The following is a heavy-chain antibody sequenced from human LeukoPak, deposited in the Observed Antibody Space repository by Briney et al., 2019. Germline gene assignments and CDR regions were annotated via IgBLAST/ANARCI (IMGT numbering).Heavy chain of an antibody. CDR3: ARVFGWYYFDY. D-gene: IGHD6-19*01. V-gene: IGHV3-53*01. CDR1: GFTVSSNY. CDR2: IYSGGST. Sequence: GGSLRLSCAASGFTVSSNYMSWVRQAPGKGLEWVSVIYSGGSTYYADSVKGRFTISRDNSKNTLYLQMNGLRAEDTAVYYCARVFGWYYFDYWGQGTLVTVSS. J-gene: IGHJ4*02.